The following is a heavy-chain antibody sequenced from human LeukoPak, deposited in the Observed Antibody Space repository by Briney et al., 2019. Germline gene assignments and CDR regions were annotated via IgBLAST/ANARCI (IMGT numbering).Heavy chain of an antibody. Sequence: SETLSLTCTVSGGSISSYYWGWIRQPPGKGLEWIGSIYYSGSTYYNPSLKSRVTISVDTSKNQSSLKLSSVTAADTAVYYCARVVAGYFDYWGQGTLVTVSS. CDR1: GGSISSYY. CDR3: ARVVAGYFDY. J-gene: IGHJ4*02. D-gene: IGHD6-19*01. CDR2: IYYSGST. V-gene: IGHV4-39*01.